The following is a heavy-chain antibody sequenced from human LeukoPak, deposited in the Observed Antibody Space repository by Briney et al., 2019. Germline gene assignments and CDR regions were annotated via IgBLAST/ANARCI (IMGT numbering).Heavy chain of an antibody. Sequence: GASVKLSCKASGYTFTSYGISWVRQAPGQGLEWMGWISAYNGNTNYAQKLQGRVTMTTDTSTSTAYMELRSLRSDDTAVYYCAREGCSGTSCYTVLGSWGQGTLVTVSS. CDR3: AREGCSGTSCYTVLGS. D-gene: IGHD2-2*02. V-gene: IGHV1-18*01. J-gene: IGHJ4*02. CDR1: GYTFTSYG. CDR2: ISAYNGNT.